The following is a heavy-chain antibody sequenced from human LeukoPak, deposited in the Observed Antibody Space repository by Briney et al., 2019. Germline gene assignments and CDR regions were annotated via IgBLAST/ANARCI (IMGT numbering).Heavy chain of an antibody. Sequence: HPGGSLRLSCAASGFTFTTYWMHWVRQAPGKGLVWVSRINGIGSSSNYADSVKGRFTISRDNARNTLYLQMNSLRAEDTALYYCARTSPTSHFDFWGQGTLVTVPS. CDR3: ARTSPTSHFDF. V-gene: IGHV3-74*01. J-gene: IGHJ4*02. D-gene: IGHD3-16*01. CDR2: INGIGSSS. CDR1: GFTFTTYW.